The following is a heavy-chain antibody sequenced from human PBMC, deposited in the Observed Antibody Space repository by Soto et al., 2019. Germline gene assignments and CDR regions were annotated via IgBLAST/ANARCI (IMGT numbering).Heavy chain of an antibody. CDR3: ARDENNVVVPAAKGAGYYYGMDV. J-gene: IGHJ6*02. CDR2: ISSSGSTI. D-gene: IGHD2-2*01. CDR1: GFTFSSYE. Sequence: GGSLRLSCAASGFTFSSYEMNWVRPAPGKGLEWVSYISSSGSTIYYADSVKGRFTISRDNAKNSLYLQMNSLRAEDTAVYYCARDENNVVVPAAKGAGYYYGMDVWGQGTTVTVS. V-gene: IGHV3-48*03.